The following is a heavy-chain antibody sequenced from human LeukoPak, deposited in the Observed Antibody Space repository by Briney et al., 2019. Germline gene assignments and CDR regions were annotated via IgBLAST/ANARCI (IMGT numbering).Heavy chain of an antibody. Sequence: GESLKISCQASGYSFTSYWIGWVRQLPGKGLEWMGLIFPGDSETIYSPSFQGQVTISADKSINTAYLRWSSLKASDTAMYYCATSESQTRFDYWGQGTLVTVSS. D-gene: IGHD1/OR15-1a*01. CDR1: GYSFTSYW. CDR3: ATSESQTRFDY. V-gene: IGHV5-51*01. J-gene: IGHJ4*02. CDR2: IFPGDSET.